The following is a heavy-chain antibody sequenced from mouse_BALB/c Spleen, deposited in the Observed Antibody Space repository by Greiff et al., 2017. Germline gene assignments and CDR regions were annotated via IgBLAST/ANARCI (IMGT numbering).Heavy chain of an antibody. V-gene: IGHV7-3*02. J-gene: IGHJ4*01. D-gene: IGHD4-1*01. CDR1: GFTFTDYY. Sequence: EVKVEESGGGLVQPGGSLRLSCATSGFTFTDYYMSWVRQPPGKALEWLGFIRNKANGYTTEYSASVKGRFTISRDNSQSILYLQMNTLRAEDSATYYCARGVGRAMDYWGQGTSVTVSS. CDR2: IRNKANGYTT. CDR3: ARGVGRAMDY.